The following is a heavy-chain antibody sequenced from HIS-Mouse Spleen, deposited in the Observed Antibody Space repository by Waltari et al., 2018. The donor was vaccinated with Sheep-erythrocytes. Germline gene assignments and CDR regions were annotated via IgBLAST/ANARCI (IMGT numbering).Heavy chain of an antibody. Sequence: EVQLVESGGGLVKPGGSLRLSCAASGFTFISYSMNWVRQAPGKGLEWVSSISSSRSYIYYADSVKGRFTTTRDNAKNSLYLQMNGLRAEDTAVYYCARDSMGHDAFDIWGQGTMVTVSS. CDR1: GFTFISYS. D-gene: IGHD3-10*01. CDR3: ARDSMGHDAFDI. J-gene: IGHJ3*02. CDR2: ISSSRSYI. V-gene: IGHV3-21*01.